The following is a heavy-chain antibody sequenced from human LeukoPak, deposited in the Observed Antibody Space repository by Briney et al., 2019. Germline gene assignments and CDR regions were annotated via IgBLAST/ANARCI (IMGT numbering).Heavy chain of an antibody. D-gene: IGHD2-21*01. CDR2: IGTRGTTM. Sequence: GGSLRLSCAASGFTFTSYVMNWVRQPPGKGLEWISYIGTRGTTMYYADSVKGRFTISRDNAKNSLYLQMNSLRDEGTAIYYCARGRGSSWGQGTLVTVSS. CDR1: GFTFTSYV. V-gene: IGHV3-48*02. J-gene: IGHJ5*02. CDR3: ARGRGSS.